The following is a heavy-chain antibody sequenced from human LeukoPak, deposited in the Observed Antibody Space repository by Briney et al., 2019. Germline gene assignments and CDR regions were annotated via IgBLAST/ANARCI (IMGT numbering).Heavy chain of an antibody. Sequence: GGSLRLSCTASGFIFSNYWMTWVRQAPGKGLEWVAQINQDGSKEYYVDSVKARFSISRDNARNSLSLQMNSLRAEDTAVYYCVRDGGVSGYDLLDYWGQGTLVTVSS. CDR1: GFIFSNYW. CDR3: VRDGGVSGYDLLDY. CDR2: INQDGSKE. V-gene: IGHV3-7*01. J-gene: IGHJ4*02. D-gene: IGHD5-12*01.